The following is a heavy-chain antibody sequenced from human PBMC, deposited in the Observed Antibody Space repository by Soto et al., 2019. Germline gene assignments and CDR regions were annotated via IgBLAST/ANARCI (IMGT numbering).Heavy chain of an antibody. D-gene: IGHD1-26*01. V-gene: IGHV1-69*13. CDR1: GGTFSSYT. Sequence: SVKVSCKDSGGTFSSYTINWVRQSPGQGLECMGGIIPIFGTANYAQKFQRRVTITADESTSTAYMELSSLRSENTAVYYCARLYSGSYYWFDPWGQGTLVTVS. J-gene: IGHJ5*02. CDR3: ARLYSGSYYWFDP. CDR2: IIPIFGTA.